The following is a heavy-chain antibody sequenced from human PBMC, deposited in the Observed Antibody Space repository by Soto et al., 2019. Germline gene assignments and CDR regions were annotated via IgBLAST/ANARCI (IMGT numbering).Heavy chain of an antibody. D-gene: IGHD2-2*01. CDR1: GFTFSSYS. CDR2: ISSSSNSI. V-gene: IGHV3-48*01. J-gene: IGHJ4*02. CDR3: ASLVECSTTSCIS. Sequence: EVQLVESGGGLVQPGGSLRLSCAASGFTFSSYSMNWVRQAPGSGPEWVSYISSSSNSIYYADSVKGRFTISRDNAKNSLHMQMHSLRAEDTAVYYCASLVECSTTSCISWGQGTLVTVSS.